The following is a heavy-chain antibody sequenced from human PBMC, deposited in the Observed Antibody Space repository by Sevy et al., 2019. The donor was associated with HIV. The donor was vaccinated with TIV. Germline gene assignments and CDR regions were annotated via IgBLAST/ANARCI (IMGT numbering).Heavy chain of an antibody. V-gene: IGHV3-33*08. CDR3: ASAENTMTTMPIQH. D-gene: IGHD4-17*01. CDR2: IWYDGSNK. CDR1: GFTFSSYG. J-gene: IGHJ1*01. Sequence: GGSLRLSCAASGFTFSSYGMHWVRQAPGKGLEWVAVIWYDGSNKYYADSVKGRFTISRDNSKNTLYLQMNSLRAEDVAVYSCASAENTMTTMPIQHWGQGTLVTVSS.